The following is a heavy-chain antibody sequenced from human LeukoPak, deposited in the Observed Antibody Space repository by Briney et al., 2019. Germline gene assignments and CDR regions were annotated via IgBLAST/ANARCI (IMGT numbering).Heavy chain of an antibody. CDR3: ARRDCSGGSCYLAY. J-gene: IGHJ4*02. V-gene: IGHV3-74*01. CDR1: GFTFNSYW. D-gene: IGHD2-15*01. CDR2: INSDGSNT. Sequence: GGSLRLSCAASGFTFNSYWMHWVRQAPGKGLVWVSRINSDGSNTIYPDSVKGRFTISRDNAKNTLYLQMNSLRAEDTAVYYCARRDCSGGSCYLAYWGQGTLVTVSS.